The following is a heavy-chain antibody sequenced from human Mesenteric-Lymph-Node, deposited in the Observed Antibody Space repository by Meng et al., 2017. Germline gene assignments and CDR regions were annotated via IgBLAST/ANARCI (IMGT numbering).Heavy chain of an antibody. CDR3: ARGDRNGWTQYYYYGMDV. J-gene: IGHJ6*02. V-gene: IGHV3-48*03. CDR2: ISSSGSTI. D-gene: IGHD6-19*01. CDR1: GFTFSSYE. Sequence: GGSLRLSCAASGFTFSSYEMNWVRQAPGKGLEWVSYISSSGSTIYYADSVKGRFTISRDNAKNSLYLQMNSLRAEDTAVYYCARGDRNGWTQYYYYGMDVWGQGTTVTVSS.